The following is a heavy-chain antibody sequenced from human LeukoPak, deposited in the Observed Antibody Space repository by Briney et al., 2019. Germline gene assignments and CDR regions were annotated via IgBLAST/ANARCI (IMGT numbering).Heavy chain of an antibody. CDR3: ARAPYDSSGYYYGGFDY. CDR1: GGSISSGGYY. Sequence: SETLSLTCTVSGGSISSGGYYWSWIRQHPGKGLEWIGYIYYSGSTYDNPSLKSRVTISVDTSKNQFSLKLSSVTAADTAVYYCARAPYDSSGYYYGGFDYWGQGTLVTVSS. J-gene: IGHJ4*02. CDR2: IYYSGST. D-gene: IGHD3-22*01. V-gene: IGHV4-31*03.